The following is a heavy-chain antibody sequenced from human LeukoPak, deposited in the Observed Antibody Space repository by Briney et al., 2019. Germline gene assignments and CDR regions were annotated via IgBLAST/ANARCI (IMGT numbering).Heavy chain of an antibody. CDR3: ARGPYDYVWGSYRYYFDY. CDR1: GGTFSSYA. D-gene: IGHD3-16*02. Sequence: SVKVSCKASGGTFSSYAISWVRQAPGQGLEWMGGIIPIFGTANYAQKFQGRVTITTDESTSTAYMELSSLRSEDTAVYYCARGPYDYVWGSYRYYFDYWGQGTLVTVSS. J-gene: IGHJ4*02. V-gene: IGHV1-69*05. CDR2: IIPIFGTA.